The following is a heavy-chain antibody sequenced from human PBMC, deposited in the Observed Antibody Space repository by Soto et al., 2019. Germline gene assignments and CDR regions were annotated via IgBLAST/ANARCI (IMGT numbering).Heavy chain of an antibody. CDR1: GVSFSGYD. CDR2: INHSGST. J-gene: IGHJ4*02. Sequence: SETLSLTCAVYGVSFSGYDLSLIRPPPGKGLEWIGEINHSGSTNYNPPLKSRVTISVDTSKNQFSLKLSSVTAADTAVYYCARGQGDYLDYWGQGTLVTVSS. CDR3: ARGQGDYLDY. V-gene: IGHV4-34*01.